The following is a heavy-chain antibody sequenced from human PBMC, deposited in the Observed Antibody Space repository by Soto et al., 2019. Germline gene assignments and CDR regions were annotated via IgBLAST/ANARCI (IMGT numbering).Heavy chain of an antibody. Sequence: GESLKISCKGSGYSFTSYWISWVRQMPGKGLEWMGRIDPSDSYTNYSPSFQGHVTISADKSISTAYLQWSSLKASDTAMYYCASIAAASNSPYYGMDVWGQGTTVTVSS. D-gene: IGHD6-13*01. J-gene: IGHJ6*02. CDR1: GYSFTSYW. CDR2: IDPSDSYT. CDR3: ASIAAASNSPYYGMDV. V-gene: IGHV5-10-1*01.